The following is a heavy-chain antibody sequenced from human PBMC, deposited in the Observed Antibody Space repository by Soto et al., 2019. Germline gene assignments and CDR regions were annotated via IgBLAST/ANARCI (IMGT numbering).Heavy chain of an antibody. CDR1: GFTFSKYA. V-gene: IGHV3-23*01. D-gene: IGHD3-16*01. J-gene: IGHJ4*02. CDR2: FSGLDSTT. Sequence: VYLLESVVDLVQPGGSLRLSCSTSGFTFSKYAMTWVRQAPGQGLEWISAFSGLDSTTYYEDSVKGRFTISRDNSKQTLFLQMDMLRAEDYAVHYCAKSPAESYAYYFDSWGQGTLVTVSS. CDR3: AKSPAESYAYYFDS.